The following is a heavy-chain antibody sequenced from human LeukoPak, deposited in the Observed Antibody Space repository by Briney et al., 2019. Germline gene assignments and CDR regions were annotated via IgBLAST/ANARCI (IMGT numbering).Heavy chain of an antibody. D-gene: IGHD6-13*01. V-gene: IGHV4-39*01. J-gene: IGHJ4*02. CDR2: IYYSGST. CDR1: GGSISGSNYY. CDR3: ARYFKAAAPTDLFGY. Sequence: SETLSLTCTVSGGSISGSNYYWGWIRQPPGKGLEWIGSIYYSGSTYYNPSLKSRVTISVDTSKNQFSLELSSVTAADTATYYCARYFKAAAPTDLFGYWGQGTLVTVSS.